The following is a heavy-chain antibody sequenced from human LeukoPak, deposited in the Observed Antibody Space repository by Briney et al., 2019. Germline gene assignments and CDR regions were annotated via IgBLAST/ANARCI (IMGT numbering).Heavy chain of an antibody. D-gene: IGHD3-10*01. CDR1: GGSISGYY. Sequence: SETLSPTCTVSGGSISGYYWSWIRQPPGKGLEWIGYIYYSGSINYSPSLKSRVTISVDTSKNQFSLKLTSVTAADTAVYYCARHLYGSGSYDYWGQGTLVTVSS. J-gene: IGHJ4*02. CDR3: ARHLYGSGSYDY. V-gene: IGHV4-59*08. CDR2: IYYSGSI.